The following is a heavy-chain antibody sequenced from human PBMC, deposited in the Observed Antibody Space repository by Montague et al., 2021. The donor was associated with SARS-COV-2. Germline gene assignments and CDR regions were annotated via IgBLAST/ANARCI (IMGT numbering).Heavy chain of an antibody. CDR1: GGSISGGDYY. CDR2: IYYSGNT. CDR3: ARGNARITIFGVAARWFDP. J-gene: IGHJ5*02. D-gene: IGHD3-3*01. V-gene: IGHV4-30-4*01. Sequence: SLTCTVSGGSISGGDYYWSWIRQPPGKDLEWIGYIYYSGNTFYNPSLKSRITMSVDTSKNQFSLKLSSVTAADTAVYYCARGNARITIFGVAARWFDPWGQGTLVTVSS.